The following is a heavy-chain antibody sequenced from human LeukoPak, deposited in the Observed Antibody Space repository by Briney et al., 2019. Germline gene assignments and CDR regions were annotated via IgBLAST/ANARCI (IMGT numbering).Heavy chain of an antibody. J-gene: IGHJ6*02. D-gene: IGHD3-9*01. V-gene: IGHV3-7*01. CDR1: GFTFSSYW. Sequence: PGGSLRLSCAASGFTFSSYWMSWVRQAPGKGLEWVANIKQDGSEKYYVDSVKGRFTISRDNAKNSLYLQMNSLRAEDTAVYYCARDPRERYFDWSIGFSDSYYYYYGMDVWGQGTTVTVSS. CDR3: ARDPRERYFDWSIGFSDSYYYYYGMDV. CDR2: IKQDGSEK.